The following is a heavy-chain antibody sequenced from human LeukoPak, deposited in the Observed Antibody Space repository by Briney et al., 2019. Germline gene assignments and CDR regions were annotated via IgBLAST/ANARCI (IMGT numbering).Heavy chain of an antibody. V-gene: IGHV3-74*01. CDR2: ITTDGSGT. CDR3: ARGAVAGANFDY. D-gene: IGHD1-26*01. J-gene: IGHJ4*02. CDR1: GFTFNSYR. Sequence: PGGSLRLSCADSGFTFNSYRMHRVRQAPGKGLAWVSHITTDGSGTSYADSVKGRFTISRDNAKKTLYLQMNSLRAEDTAVYYCARGAVAGANFDYWGLGTLVTVSS.